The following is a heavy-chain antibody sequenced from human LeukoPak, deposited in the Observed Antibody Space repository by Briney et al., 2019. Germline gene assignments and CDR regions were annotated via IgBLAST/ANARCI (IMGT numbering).Heavy chain of an antibody. J-gene: IGHJ4*02. CDR1: GFTFSSYA. CDR3: AGHFGAWHYFDY. Sequence: GGSLRLSCAASGFTFSSYAIHWVRQAPGKGLEWVALISYDGSTKYSTDSVKGRFTISRDNSKNTLYLQMNSLRPEDTAVYYCAGHFGAWHYFDYWGQGTQVTVSS. D-gene: IGHD3-3*01. CDR2: ISYDGSTK. V-gene: IGHV3-30*04.